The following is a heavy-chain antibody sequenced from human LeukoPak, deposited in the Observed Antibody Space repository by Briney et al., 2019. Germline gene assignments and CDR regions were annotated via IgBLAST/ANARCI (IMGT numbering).Heavy chain of an antibody. J-gene: IGHJ4*02. D-gene: IGHD5-18*01. CDR2: IKGDGSST. V-gene: IGHV3-74*01. CDR1: GFTFSSYS. CDR3: ARDGYSFGHDFDY. Sequence: GGSLRLSCAASGFTFSSYSMTWVRHTPGKGLVWVSRIKGDGSSTSYADSVKGRFTISRDNAENTLYLQMNSLRAEDTAVYYCARDGYSFGHDFDYWGQGTLVTVSS.